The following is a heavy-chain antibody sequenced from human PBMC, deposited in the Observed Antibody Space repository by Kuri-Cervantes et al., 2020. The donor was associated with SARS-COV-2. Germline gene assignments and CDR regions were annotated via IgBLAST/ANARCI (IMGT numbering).Heavy chain of an antibody. V-gene: IGHV3-30*18. CDR1: GFTFSSYG. CDR2: ISYDGSNK. Sequence: GESLKISCAASGFTFSSYGMHWVRQAPSKGLEWVAVISYDGSNKYYADSVKGRFTISRDNSKNTLYLQMNSLRAEDTAVYYCAKSSGTADGGFDPWGQGTLVTVSS. CDR3: AKSSGTADGGFDP. J-gene: IGHJ5*02. D-gene: IGHD6-19*01.